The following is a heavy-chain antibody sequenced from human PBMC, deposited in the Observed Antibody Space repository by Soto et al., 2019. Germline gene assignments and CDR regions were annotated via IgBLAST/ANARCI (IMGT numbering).Heavy chain of an antibody. CDR1: GGSFSGYY. V-gene: IGHV4-34*01. J-gene: IGHJ3*02. Sequence: QVQLQQWGAGLLKPSETLSLTCAVYGGSFSGYYWSWIRQPPGKGLEWIGEINHSGSTNYNPSLKSRVTISVDTSKNQFSLKLSSVTAADTAVYYCAEGAEYSSSYVAFDIWGQGTMVTVSS. CDR3: AEGAEYSSSYVAFDI. CDR2: INHSGST. D-gene: IGHD6-6*01.